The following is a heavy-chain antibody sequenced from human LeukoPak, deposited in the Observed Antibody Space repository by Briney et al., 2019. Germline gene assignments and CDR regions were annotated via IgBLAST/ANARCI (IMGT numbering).Heavy chain of an antibody. V-gene: IGHV3-23*01. CDR2: ISGGGGRT. J-gene: IGHJ4*02. CDR3: ARVVISTVTYQNFYYFDY. CDR1: GFTFSNYA. D-gene: IGHD4-17*01. Sequence: GGSLRLSCAASGFTFSNYAMSWVRQAPGKGLEWVSVISGGGGRTYYADSVKGRFTISRDNSKNTLYLQMNSLRAEDTAVYYCARVVISTVTYQNFYYFDYWGQGTLVTVSS.